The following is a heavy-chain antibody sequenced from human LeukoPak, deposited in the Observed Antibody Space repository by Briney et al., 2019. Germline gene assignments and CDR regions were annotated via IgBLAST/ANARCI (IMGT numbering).Heavy chain of an antibody. CDR1: GGSISNYY. Sequence: SETLSLTCTVSGGSISNYYWIWIRQTPGKGLEWIGYINYSGNPNYNPSLKSRVTISVDTSKNQFSLKLSSVTAADTAVYYCGRRGSDGSGSYDYYYYMDVWGKGTTVSISS. V-gene: IGHV4-59*01. J-gene: IGHJ6*03. D-gene: IGHD3-10*01. CDR3: GRRGSDGSGSYDYYYYMDV. CDR2: INYSGNP.